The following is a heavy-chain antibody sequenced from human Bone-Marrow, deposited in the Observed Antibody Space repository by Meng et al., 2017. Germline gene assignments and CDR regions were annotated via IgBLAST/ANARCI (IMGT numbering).Heavy chain of an antibody. CDR2: ISSSGSTI. Sequence: GESLKISCAASGFTFSSYEMNWVRQAPGKGLEWVSYISSSGSTIYYADSVKGRFTISRDNAKNSLYLQMNNLRAEDTAVYYCARGLVDTATIYYFDYWGQGTLVTVSS. D-gene: IGHD5-18*01. V-gene: IGHV3-48*03. J-gene: IGHJ4*02. CDR1: GFTFSSYE. CDR3: ARGLVDTATIYYFDY.